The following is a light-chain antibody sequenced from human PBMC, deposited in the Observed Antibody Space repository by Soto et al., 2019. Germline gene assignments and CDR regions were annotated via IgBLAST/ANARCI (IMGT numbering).Light chain of an antibody. J-gene: IGLJ1*01. CDR2: EVN. Sequence: QSVLTQPASVSGSPGQSITISCTGTGSDVGGYNYVSWYQQHPGKAHKLMIYEVNYRPSGVSNRFSGSKSGNTASLTISGLQAEDAADYYCRSYTSRSTLGVFGTGTKVTVL. V-gene: IGLV2-14*03. CDR3: RSYTSRSTLGV. CDR1: GSDVGGYNY.